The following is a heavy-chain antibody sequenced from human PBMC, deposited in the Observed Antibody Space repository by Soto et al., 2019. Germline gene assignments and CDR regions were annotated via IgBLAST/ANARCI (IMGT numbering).Heavy chain of an antibody. V-gene: IGHV3-23*01. J-gene: IGHJ6*02. Sequence: EVQLLESGGGLVQPGGSLRLSCAASGFTFSTYAMSWVRQAPGKGLEWVSVISGSGDSTYYADSVKGRFTISRDNSKNTLYLQMNSLGPEDTAVYYCAKDRYYGSGSYYHGMDVWGQGTTVTVSS. CDR2: ISGSGDST. D-gene: IGHD3-10*01. CDR1: GFTFSTYA. CDR3: AKDRYYGSGSYYHGMDV.